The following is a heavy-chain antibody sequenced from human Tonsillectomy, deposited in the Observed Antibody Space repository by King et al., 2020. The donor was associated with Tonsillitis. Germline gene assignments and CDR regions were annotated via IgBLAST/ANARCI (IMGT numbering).Heavy chain of an antibody. J-gene: IGHJ4*02. D-gene: IGHD3-16*02. Sequence: QLQESGPGLVKPSETLSLTCTVSGGSISSSSYYCGWIRQPPGKGLEWIGSIYYTGRTYYNPSHKSRLTISVDTSKNQFSLKLISLTAADTAVYYCAREYYDYLWGSYRSPPDYWGQGTLVTVSS. CDR1: GGSISSSSYY. CDR3: AREYYDYLWGSYRSPPDY. CDR2: IYYTGRT. V-gene: IGHV4-39*02.